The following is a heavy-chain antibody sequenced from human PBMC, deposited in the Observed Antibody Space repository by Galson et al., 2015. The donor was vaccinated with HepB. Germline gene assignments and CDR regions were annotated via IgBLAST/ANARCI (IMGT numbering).Heavy chain of an antibody. CDR3: AKESSPRGYSYGYWGARQYYFDY. V-gene: IGHV3-43*01. CDR1: GFTFDDYT. Sequence: SLRLSCAASGFTFDDYTMHWVRQAPGKGLEWVSLISWDGGSTYYADSVKGRFTISRDNSKNSLYLQMNSLRTEDTALYYCAKESSPRGYSYGYWGARQYYFDYWGQGTLVTVSS. D-gene: IGHD5-18*01. CDR2: ISWDGGST. J-gene: IGHJ4*02.